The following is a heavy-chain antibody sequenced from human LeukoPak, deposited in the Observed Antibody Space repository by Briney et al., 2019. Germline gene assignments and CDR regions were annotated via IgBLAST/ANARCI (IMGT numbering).Heavy chain of an antibody. CDR2: ISSSSSYI. J-gene: IGHJ6*02. CDR3: ARDQESQYGMDV. CDR1: GFTFSSYS. Sequence: GGSPRLSCAASGFTFSSYSMNWVRQAPGKGLEWVSSISSSSSYIYYADSVKGRFTISRDNAKNSLYLQMNSLRAEDTAVYYCARDQESQYGMDVWGQGTTVTVSS. V-gene: IGHV3-21*01.